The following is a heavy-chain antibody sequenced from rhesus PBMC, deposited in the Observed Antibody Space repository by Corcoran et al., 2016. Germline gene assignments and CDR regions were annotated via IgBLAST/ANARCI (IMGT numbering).Heavy chain of an antibody. Sequence: QVQLQESGPGLVKPSETLSLTCAVSGGSISSGYYYWSWIRQPPGKGLEWIVYITYRGSTRSNPSPKSRVTISSDTSKNQFALKLSSVTAADTAVYYCARGENQATLDYWGQGVLVTVSS. CDR1: GGSISSGYYY. CDR2: ITYRGST. V-gene: IGHV4-122*02. J-gene: IGHJ4*01. CDR3: ARGENQATLDY.